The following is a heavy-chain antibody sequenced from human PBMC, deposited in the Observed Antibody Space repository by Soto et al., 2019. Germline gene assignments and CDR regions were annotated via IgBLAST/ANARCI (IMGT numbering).Heavy chain of an antibody. V-gene: IGHV1-69*02. CDR1: GGTFSRYT. J-gene: IGHJ5*02. Sequence: QVQLVQSGAEVKKPGSSVKVSCKASGGTFSRYTISWVRQAPGQGLEWMGRIIPILGIANYAQKFQGRVTITADKSTSTAYMELSSLRSEDTAVYYCARYSRYCSGGSCYNWFDPWGQGTLVTVSS. CDR3: ARYSRYCSGGSCYNWFDP. CDR2: IIPILGIA. D-gene: IGHD2-15*01.